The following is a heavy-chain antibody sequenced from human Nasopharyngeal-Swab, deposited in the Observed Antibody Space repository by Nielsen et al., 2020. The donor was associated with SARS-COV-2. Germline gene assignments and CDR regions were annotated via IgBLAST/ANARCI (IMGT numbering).Heavy chain of an antibody. J-gene: IGHJ3*02. V-gene: IGHV4-39*07. CDR3: VRGSGDAFDI. CDR2: ISYSGNI. Sequence: WIRQPPGKGLEWIGNISYSGNIHYNPSPKSRVTISEDTSKNQFSLKLSSLTAADTAVYYCVRGSGDAFDIWGQGTMVTVSS. D-gene: IGHD6-19*01.